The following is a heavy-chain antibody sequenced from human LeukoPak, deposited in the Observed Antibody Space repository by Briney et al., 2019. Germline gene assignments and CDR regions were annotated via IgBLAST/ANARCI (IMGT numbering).Heavy chain of an antibody. CDR1: GGSISSGYSY. Sequence: PSETLSLTCTVSGGSISSGYSYWTWVRQPAGKGLEWMGHIYTSGKIDYNPSLESRVTISVDTSKNQFSLKLSSVTAADTAVYFCARGPYSYDSSGAFDIWDQGTMVTVSS. CDR3: ARGPYSYDSSGAFDI. CDR2: IYTSGKI. V-gene: IGHV4-61*09. J-gene: IGHJ3*02. D-gene: IGHD3-22*01.